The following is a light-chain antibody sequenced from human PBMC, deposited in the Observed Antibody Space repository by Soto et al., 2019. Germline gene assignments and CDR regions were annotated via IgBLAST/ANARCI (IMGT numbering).Light chain of an antibody. CDR1: QSVGSY. J-gene: IGKJ5*01. CDR2: DAS. CDR3: QQRRNWPPIT. Sequence: EIVLTQSPATLSLSPGERATLSCRASQSVGSYLAWYQQKPGQAPRLLIYDASNRATGIPARFSGSGSGTDFTLTISSLEPEDFAVYYCQQRRNWPPITFGHGTRLEIK. V-gene: IGKV3-11*01.